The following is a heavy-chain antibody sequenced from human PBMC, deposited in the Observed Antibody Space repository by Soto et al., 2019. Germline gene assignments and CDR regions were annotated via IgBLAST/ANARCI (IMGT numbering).Heavy chain of an antibody. Sequence: SETLSLTCTVSGGSISSGGYYWSWIRQHPGKGLEWIGYIYYSGSTYYNPSLKSRVTISVDTSKNQFSLKLSSVTAADTAVYYCARGTEGDYYYGMDAWGQGTTVTVS. J-gene: IGHJ6*02. V-gene: IGHV4-31*03. D-gene: IGHD3-16*01. CDR3: ARGTEGDYYYGMDA. CDR1: GGSISSGGYY. CDR2: IYYSGST.